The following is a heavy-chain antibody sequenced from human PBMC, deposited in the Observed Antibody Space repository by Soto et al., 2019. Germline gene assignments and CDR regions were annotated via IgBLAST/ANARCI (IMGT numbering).Heavy chain of an antibody. CDR2: MKPNRSNT. Sequence: QVKLVQSGAEVKKPGASLKVSCKASGYTFTSYDINWVRQATGQGLEWMGWMKPNRSNTGYAQKFQGRVTMTRNTSISTAYMELSSLRSEDTAVYYCARTLYGDNVDYWGQGTLVTVSS. CDR3: ARTLYGDNVDY. D-gene: IGHD4-17*01. CDR1: GYTFTSYD. V-gene: IGHV1-8*01. J-gene: IGHJ4*02.